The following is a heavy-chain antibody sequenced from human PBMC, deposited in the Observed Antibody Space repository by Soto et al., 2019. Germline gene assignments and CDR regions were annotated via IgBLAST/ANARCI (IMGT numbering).Heavy chain of an antibody. CDR2: ISANGDNV. Sequence: PGGSLRLSCVASGFTVDDYAMHWVRQAPGKGLEWVSGISANGDNVDYADSVKGRFTVSRDNAKNSLILKMNSLRPEDTALYYCAKDMKWGGMTTIHYFDSWGQGTQVTVSS. CDR1: GFTVDDYA. CDR3: AKDMKWGGMTTIHYFDS. J-gene: IGHJ4*02. V-gene: IGHV3-9*01. D-gene: IGHD4-17*01.